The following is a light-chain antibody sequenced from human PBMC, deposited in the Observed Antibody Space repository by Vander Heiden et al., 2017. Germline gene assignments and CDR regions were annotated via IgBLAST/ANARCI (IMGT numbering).Light chain of an antibody. V-gene: IGKV3-15*01. CDR2: GAS. CDR3: QQYNSWPPGGVT. J-gene: IGKJ5*01. CDR1: QSVSSN. Sequence: EIVMTQSPATLSVSQGERATLSCRASQSVSSNLAWYQQKPGQAPRLLIYGASPRATGIPARFSGSGPGTEFTLTISRLQSEDFAVYYCQQYNSWPPGGVTFGQGTRLKIK.